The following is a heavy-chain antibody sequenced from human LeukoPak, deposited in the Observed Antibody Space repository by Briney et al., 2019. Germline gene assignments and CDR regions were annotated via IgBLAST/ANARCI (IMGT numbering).Heavy chain of an antibody. D-gene: IGHD2-2*01. CDR3: ARTSFLGYCSSTSCPPPSALGY. CDR1: GGSISSDAYY. J-gene: IGHJ4*02. V-gene: IGHV4-30-2*01. Sequence: SQTLSLTCTVSGGSISSDAYYWSWIRQPPGKGLEWIGYIYHSGSTYYNPSLKSRVTISVDRSKNQFSLNLSSVTAADTAVYYCARTSFLGYCSSTSCPPPSALGYWGQGTLVTVSS. CDR2: IYHSGST.